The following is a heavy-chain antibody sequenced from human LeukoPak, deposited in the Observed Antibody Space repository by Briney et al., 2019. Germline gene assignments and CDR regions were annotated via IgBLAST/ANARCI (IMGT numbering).Heavy chain of an antibody. CDR1: GXTFSSYW. CDR3: ARYDYYDSSGYKIAEYFQH. V-gene: IGHV3-74*01. Sequence: GGSLRLSCAASGXTFSSYWMHWVRQAPGKGLVWVSRINSDGSSTSYADSVKGRFTISRDNAKNTLYLQMNSLRAEDTAVYYCARYDYYDSSGYKIAEYFQHWGQGTLVTVSS. CDR2: INSDGSST. J-gene: IGHJ1*01. D-gene: IGHD3-22*01.